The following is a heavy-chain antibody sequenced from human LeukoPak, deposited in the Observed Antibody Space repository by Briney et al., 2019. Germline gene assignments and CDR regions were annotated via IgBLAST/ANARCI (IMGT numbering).Heavy chain of an antibody. CDR2: ISAYNGNT. D-gene: IGHD7-27*01. J-gene: IGHJ5*02. CDR3: ARDRKANWADNWFDP. V-gene: IGHV1-18*01. Sequence: ASVKVSCKASGGTFSSYAISWVRQAPGQGLEWMGWISAYNGNTNYAQKLQGRVTMTTDTSTSTAYMELRSLRSDDTAVYYCARDRKANWADNWFDPWGQGTLVTVSS. CDR1: GGTFSSYA.